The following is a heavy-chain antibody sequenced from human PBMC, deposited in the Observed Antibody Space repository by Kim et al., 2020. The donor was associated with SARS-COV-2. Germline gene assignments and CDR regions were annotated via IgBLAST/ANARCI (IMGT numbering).Heavy chain of an antibody. CDR2: IYYRGST. V-gene: IGHV4-31*03. D-gene: IGHD3-22*01. CDR3: ARDYDSSGYYDT. Sequence: SETLSLTCTVSGGSLSGSGYYWSWFRQLPGKGLEWIGYIYYRGSTYYSPSLKSRLTISVDTSKNQFFLNLSSVTAADTAVYYCARDYDSSGYYDTWSQGT. J-gene: IGHJ5*02. CDR1: GGSLSGSGYY.